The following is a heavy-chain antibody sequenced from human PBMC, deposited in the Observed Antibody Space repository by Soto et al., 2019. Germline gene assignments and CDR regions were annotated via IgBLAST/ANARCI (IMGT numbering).Heavy chain of an antibody. CDR2: ISGSGGST. Sequence: GSLRLSCAASGFTFSSYAMSWVRQAPGKGLEWVSAISGSGGSTYYADSVKGRFTISRDNSKNTLYLQMNSLRAEDTAVYYCAKDYGSSSSAEYFQHWGQGTLVTVSS. D-gene: IGHD6-6*01. CDR3: AKDYGSSSSAEYFQH. V-gene: IGHV3-23*01. J-gene: IGHJ1*01. CDR1: GFTFSSYA.